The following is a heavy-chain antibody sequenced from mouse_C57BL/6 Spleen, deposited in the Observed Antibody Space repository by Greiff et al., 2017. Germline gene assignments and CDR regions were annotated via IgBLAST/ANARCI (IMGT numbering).Heavy chain of an antibody. CDR2: IDPANGNT. J-gene: IGHJ4*01. CDR3: VDSSCYVYAMDY. D-gene: IGHD3-2*02. CDR1: GFNIKNTY. Sequence: VQLQQSVAELVRPGASVTLSCTASGFNIKNTYMHWVKQRPEQGLEWIGRIDPANGNTKYAPKFLGKATITADTSSNTAYLQLISLTTEDTAIYYCVDSSCYVYAMDYWGQGTSVTGSS. V-gene: IGHV14-3*01.